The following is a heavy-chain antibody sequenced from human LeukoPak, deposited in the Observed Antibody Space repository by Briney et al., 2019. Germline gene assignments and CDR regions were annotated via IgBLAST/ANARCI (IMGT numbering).Heavy chain of an antibody. V-gene: IGHV4-61*01. CDR3: ARSNWAEFDY. J-gene: IGHJ4*02. Sequence: KPSETLSLTCTVSGGSVSSGSYYWSWIRQPPGKGLEWIAYIYYSGSTNHSPSLKSRLTIAVDTSKSQFSLKLSSVSAADTAVYYCARSNWAEFDYWGQGTLVTVSS. D-gene: IGHD1-1*01. CDR2: IYYSGST. CDR1: GGSVSSGSYY.